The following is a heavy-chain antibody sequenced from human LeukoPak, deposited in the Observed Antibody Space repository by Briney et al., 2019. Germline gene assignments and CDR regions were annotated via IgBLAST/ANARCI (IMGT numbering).Heavy chain of an antibody. D-gene: IGHD2-2*02. CDR1: GFTFSSYA. Sequence: PGGSLRLTCAASGFTFSSYAMPWIRQAPGKGLEYVSDISSDGGSTYYANSMKGRFTISRDNSKNTLYLQMGSLRAEDMAVYYCATGGKYCSSTRCYMTPSDNWGQGTLVTVSS. J-gene: IGHJ4*02. CDR2: ISSDGGST. CDR3: ATGGKYCSSTRCYMTPSDN. V-gene: IGHV3-64*01.